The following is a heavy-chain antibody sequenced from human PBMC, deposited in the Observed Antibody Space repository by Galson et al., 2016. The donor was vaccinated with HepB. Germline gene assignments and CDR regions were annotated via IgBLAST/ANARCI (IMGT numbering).Heavy chain of an antibody. CDR1: GFTVSNNY. V-gene: IGHV3-66*01. D-gene: IGHD3-3*01. CDR3: ARVSAFWSGLPDP. CDR2: VYSGGCI. J-gene: IGHJ5*02. Sequence: SLRLSCAASGFTVSNNYMSWVRQAPGKGLEWVAGVYSGGCISYADSVKGRLTISRDSSKSTLYLQMNSLRAEDTSVYYCARVSAFWSGLPDPWGQGTLVTVSS.